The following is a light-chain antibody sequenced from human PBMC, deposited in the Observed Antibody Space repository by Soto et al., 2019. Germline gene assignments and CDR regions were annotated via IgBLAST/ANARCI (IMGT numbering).Light chain of an antibody. Sequence: EFVLTQSPGTLSLSPGDRATLSCRASQSIVGTNLAWYQQKPGQAPRLLIYETSGRPTGIPDRFSGSGSGTDFTLTISRLEPEDFAVYYCHKYANLVITVGQGTRLEIK. V-gene: IGKV3-20*01. CDR1: QSIVGTN. CDR2: ETS. J-gene: IGKJ5*01. CDR3: HKYANLVIT.